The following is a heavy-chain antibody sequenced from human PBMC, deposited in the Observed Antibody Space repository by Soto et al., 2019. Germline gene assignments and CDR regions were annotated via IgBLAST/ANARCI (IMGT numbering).Heavy chain of an antibody. D-gene: IGHD6-13*01. J-gene: IGHJ4*02. CDR3: ATSYGNAWYTF. CDR2: MYYSGCT. V-gene: IGHV4-39*06. Sequence: PSETLSLTCTVSGGSISSSSYYWGWIRQPPGKGLEWIGSMYYSGCTHYNPSLKSRLTISVDTSKNQFTLQLTSVTAADTAVYYCATSYGNAWYTFWGQGTQVTVSS. CDR1: GGSISSSSYY.